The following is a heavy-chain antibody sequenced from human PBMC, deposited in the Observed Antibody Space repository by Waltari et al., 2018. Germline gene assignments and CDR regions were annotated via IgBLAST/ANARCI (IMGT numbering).Heavy chain of an antibody. D-gene: IGHD6-13*01. CDR1: GGSISSSSYY. V-gene: IGHV4-39*07. CDR3: ATPKIAAAGPTEGFDAFDI. J-gene: IGHJ3*02. Sequence: QLQLQESGPGLVKPSETLSLTCTVSGGSISSSSYYWGWIRQPPGKGLEWIGSIYYSGSTYSNPSLKGRVTISVDTSKNQFSLKLSSVTAADTAVYYCATPKIAAAGPTEGFDAFDIWGQGTMVTVSS. CDR2: IYYSGST.